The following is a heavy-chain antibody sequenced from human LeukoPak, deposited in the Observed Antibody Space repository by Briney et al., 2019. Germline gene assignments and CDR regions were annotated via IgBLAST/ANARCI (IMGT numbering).Heavy chain of an antibody. CDR1: GGSISSGSYY. CDR2: IYTSGST. V-gene: IGHV4-61*02. J-gene: IGHJ6*02. D-gene: IGHD2-15*01. Sequence: SETLSLTCTVSGGSISSGSYYWSWIRQPAGKGLEWIGRIYTSGSTNYNPSLKSRVTISVDTSKNQFSLKLSSVTAADTAVYYCARERGYCSGGSCYSEYYGMDVWGQGTTVTVSS. CDR3: ARERGYCSGGSCYSEYYGMDV.